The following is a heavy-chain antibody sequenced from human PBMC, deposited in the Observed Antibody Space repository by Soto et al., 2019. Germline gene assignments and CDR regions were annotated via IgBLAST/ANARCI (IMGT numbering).Heavy chain of an antibody. J-gene: IGHJ6*03. CDR1: GSSISSYY. CDR3: ARHYGSGSYLGYYYYMDV. D-gene: IGHD3-10*01. V-gene: IGHV4-59*08. CDR2: IYYSGST. Sequence: SETLSLTCTVSGSSISSYYWSWIRQPPGKGLEWIGYIYYSGSTNYNPSLKSRVTISVDTSKNQFSLKLSSVTAAGTAVYYCARHYGSGSYLGYYYYMDVWGKGTTVTVSS.